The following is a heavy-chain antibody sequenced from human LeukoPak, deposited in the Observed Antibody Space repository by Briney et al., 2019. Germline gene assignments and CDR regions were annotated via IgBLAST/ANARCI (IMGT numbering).Heavy chain of an antibody. J-gene: IGHJ4*02. V-gene: IGHV4-30-2*01. D-gene: IGHD2-2*01. Sequence: PSQTLSLTCAVSGGSISSGGYSWSWIRQPPGKGLEWIGYIYHSGSTYYNPSLKSRVTISVDRSKNQFSLKLSSVTAADTAVYYCARGRIYCSSTSCYSALVGDYWGQGTLVTVSS. CDR3: ARGRIYCSSTSCYSALVGDY. CDR1: GGSISSGGYS. CDR2: IYHSGST.